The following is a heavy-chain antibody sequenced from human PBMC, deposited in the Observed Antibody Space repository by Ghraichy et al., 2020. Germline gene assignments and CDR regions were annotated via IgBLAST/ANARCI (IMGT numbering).Heavy chain of an antibody. CDR3: ARSMVTRLDP. J-gene: IGHJ5*02. D-gene: IGHD2-21*02. Sequence: SETLSLTCTVSGDSVSSAASHWSWIRRSPGKGLEWIGYFYSIGGTNYNPSLKRRISMSVDTSKNQFSLKLSSVTAADTAVYYCARSMVTRLDPWGQGTPVIVSS. CDR2: FYSIGGT. V-gene: IGHV4-61*08. CDR1: GDSVSSAASH.